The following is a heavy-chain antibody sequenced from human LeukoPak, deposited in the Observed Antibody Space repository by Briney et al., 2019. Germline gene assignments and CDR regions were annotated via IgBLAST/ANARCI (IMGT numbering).Heavy chain of an antibody. CDR1: GFTFSSYA. D-gene: IGHD4-17*01. J-gene: IGHJ6*02. Sequence: PGGSLRLSCAASGFTFSSYAMSWVRQAPGKGLECVSGVSGSGGSTYYADSVKGRFTISRDNSKNTLYLQMNTLRAEDTAVYYCAKGGGDYLIYYGMDVWGQGTTVTVSS. V-gene: IGHV3-23*01. CDR3: AKGGGDYLIYYGMDV. CDR2: VSGSGGST.